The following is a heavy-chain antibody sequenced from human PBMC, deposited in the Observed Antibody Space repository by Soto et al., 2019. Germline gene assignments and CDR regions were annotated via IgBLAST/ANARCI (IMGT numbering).Heavy chain of an antibody. CDR2: INPKSGGT. CDR1: GYSFTDYH. CDR3: ARGDSTDCSNGVCSFFYNHDMDV. V-gene: IGHV1-2*04. D-gene: IGHD2-8*01. J-gene: IGHJ6*02. Sequence: QVPLVQSGAEVKKPGASVKVSCKASGYSFTDYHIHWVRQAPGQGLEWLGRINPKSGGTSTAQKFQGWVTMTTDTSISTASMELTRLTSEDTAIYYCARGDSTDCSNGVCSFFYNHDMDVWGQGTTVTVSS.